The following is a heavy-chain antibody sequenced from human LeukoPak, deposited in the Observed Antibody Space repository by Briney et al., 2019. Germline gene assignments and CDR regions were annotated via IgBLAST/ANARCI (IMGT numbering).Heavy chain of an antibody. CDR1: GGSFSAYY. D-gene: IGHD2-21*02. V-gene: IGHV4-34*01. CDR2: THHSGST. Sequence: SETLSLTCAVYGGSFSAYYWSWIRQPPGKGLEWIGETHHSGSTSYNPSLKSRVTISINTSKTQFSLRLTSVTAADTAVYYCARDRGDSNYYYYYGMDVWGQGTTVTVSS. CDR3: ARDRGDSNYYYYYGMDV. J-gene: IGHJ6*02.